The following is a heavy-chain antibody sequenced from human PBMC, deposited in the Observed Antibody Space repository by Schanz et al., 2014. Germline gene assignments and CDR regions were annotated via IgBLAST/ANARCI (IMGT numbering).Heavy chain of an antibody. Sequence: VQLVESGGGVVQPGRSLSLSCAASGFTFDDYAMHWVRQAPGKGLEWVSIIYPDGSTNYGDSMKGRFTVSRDEWKNTLYLQMNSLRGEDSAVYYCARPSGSYFWAFDIWGQGTMVTVSS. CDR2: IYPDGST. CDR3: ARPSGSYFWAFDI. CDR1: GFTFDDYA. J-gene: IGHJ3*02. V-gene: IGHV3-66*01. D-gene: IGHD3-10*01.